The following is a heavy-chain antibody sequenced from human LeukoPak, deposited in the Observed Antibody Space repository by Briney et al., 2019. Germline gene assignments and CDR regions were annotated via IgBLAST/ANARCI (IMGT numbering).Heavy chain of an antibody. CDR1: GFTFSSYA. V-gene: IGHV3-23*01. CDR3: ATTHNYYDSSGYYYFYYYGMDV. Sequence: GGSLRLSCAASGFTFSSYAMSWVRQAPGKGLEWVSAISGSGGSTYYADSVKGRFTISRDNSKNTLYLQMNSLRAEDTAVYYCATTHNYYDSSGYYYFYYYGMDVWGQGTTVTVSS. CDR2: ISGSGGST. J-gene: IGHJ6*02. D-gene: IGHD3-22*01.